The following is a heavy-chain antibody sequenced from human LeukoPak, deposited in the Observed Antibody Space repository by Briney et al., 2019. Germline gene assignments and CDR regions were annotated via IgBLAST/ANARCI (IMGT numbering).Heavy chain of an antibody. CDR1: GFTLSSYS. Sequence: GGSLRLSCAASGFTLSSYSMNWVRQAPGKGLEWISYIGSDTYGNTIYYPHTVKGRFTISRDNAKNSLYLQMDSLRAEDTAVYYCARDNSAYSSGWYLSYYYYYGMDVWGQGTTVTVSS. J-gene: IGHJ6*02. D-gene: IGHD6-19*01. V-gene: IGHV3-48*01. CDR2: IGSDTYGNTI. CDR3: ARDNSAYSSGWYLSYYYYYGMDV.